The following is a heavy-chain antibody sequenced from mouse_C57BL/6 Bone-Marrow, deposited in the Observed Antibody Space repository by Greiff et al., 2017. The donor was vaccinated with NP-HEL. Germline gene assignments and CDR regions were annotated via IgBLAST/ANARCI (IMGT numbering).Heavy chain of an antibody. CDR3: ARGNDGNFYWYFDV. J-gene: IGHJ1*03. V-gene: IGHV1-81*01. CDR1: GYTFTSYG. CDR2: IYPRSGNT. D-gene: IGHD2-1*01. Sequence: VQLKESGAELARPGASVKLSCKASGYTFTSYGISWVKQRTGQGLEWIGEIYPRSGNTYYNEKFKGKATLTADKSSSTAYMELRSLTSEDSAVYFCARGNDGNFYWYFDVWGTGTTVTVSS.